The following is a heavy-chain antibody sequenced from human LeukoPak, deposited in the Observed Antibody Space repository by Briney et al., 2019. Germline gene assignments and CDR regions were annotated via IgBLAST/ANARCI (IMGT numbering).Heavy chain of an antibody. CDR2: IRSRAYGGTT. J-gene: IGHJ6*02. CDR3: IRGTDYYGSESLYYYGMDV. Sequence: PGGSLRLSCEASGLTFSDYTMNWVRQAPGKGLEWVGFIRSRAYGGTTKYAASVKARFTISRDASKSIVYLQMNSLKTEDTAVYYCIRGTDYYGSESLYYYGMDVWGQGTTVTVSS. D-gene: IGHD3-10*01. CDR1: GLTFSDYT. V-gene: IGHV3-49*04.